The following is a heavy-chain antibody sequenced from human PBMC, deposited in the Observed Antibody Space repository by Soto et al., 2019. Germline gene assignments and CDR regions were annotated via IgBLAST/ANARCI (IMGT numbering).Heavy chain of an antibody. CDR2: IYYSGST. CDR3: ARERMVQHQMGAFDI. J-gene: IGHJ3*02. V-gene: IGHV4-31*03. CDR1: GGSISSGGYY. D-gene: IGHD1-1*01. Sequence: QVQLQESGPGLVKPSQTLSLTCTVSGGSISSGGYYWSWIRQHPGKGLEWIGYIYYSGSTYYNPSLKSRVTISVDTSKNQFSLKLRSVTAADTAVYYCARERMVQHQMGAFDIWGQGTMVTVSS.